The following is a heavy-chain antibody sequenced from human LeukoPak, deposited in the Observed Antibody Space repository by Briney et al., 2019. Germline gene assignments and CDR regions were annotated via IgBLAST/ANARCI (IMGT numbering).Heavy chain of an antibody. Sequence: GGSLRLSCTASGFTFSNYAMSWVRQAPGKGLEWVSVINTSGGSTYYADSVKGRFTISRDNSKDTLYLQMNSLRAEDTAVYYCAKDRYSSSSGYYFDYWGQGTQVTVSS. CDR3: AKDRYSSSSGYYFDY. J-gene: IGHJ4*02. V-gene: IGHV3-23*01. CDR2: INTSGGST. CDR1: GFTFSNYA. D-gene: IGHD6-6*01.